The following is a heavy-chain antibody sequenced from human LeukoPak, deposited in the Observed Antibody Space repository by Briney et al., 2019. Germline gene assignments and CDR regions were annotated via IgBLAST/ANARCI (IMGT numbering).Heavy chain of an antibody. Sequence: PGGSLRLSCVVSGFTSRNSVMSWVRQPPGKGLEWVSSIFPSGGEIHYADSVRGRFTISRDNSKSTLSLQMNSLRAEDTAIYYCATYRQVLLPFESWGQGTLVTVSS. J-gene: IGHJ4*02. CDR2: IFPSGGEI. CDR1: GFTSRNSV. CDR3: ATYRQVLLPFES. V-gene: IGHV3-23*01. D-gene: IGHD2-8*02.